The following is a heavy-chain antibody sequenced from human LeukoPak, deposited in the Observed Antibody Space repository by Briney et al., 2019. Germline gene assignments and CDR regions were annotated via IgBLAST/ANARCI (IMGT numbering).Heavy chain of an antibody. Sequence: PGGSLRLSCVASGFMFSSHNMNWVRQAPGKGLEWISYHSSSGSTIYYEDSVQGRFTISRDNAKKSLYLQMDSLRAEDTAVYYCARANGWYLRNYFDYWGQGILVTVSS. CDR3: ARANGWYLRNYFDY. V-gene: IGHV3-48*01. CDR1: GFMFSSHN. J-gene: IGHJ4*02. CDR2: HSSSGSTI. D-gene: IGHD6-19*01.